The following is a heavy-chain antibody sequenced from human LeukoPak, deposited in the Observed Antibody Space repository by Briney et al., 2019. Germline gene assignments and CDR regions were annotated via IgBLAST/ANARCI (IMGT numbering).Heavy chain of an antibody. J-gene: IGHJ4*02. CDR3: ARENDRYGRIDY. V-gene: IGHV4-59*01. D-gene: IGHD5-18*01. Sequence: KPSETLSLTCTVSGGSISSYYWSWIRQPPGKGLEWIGYIYDSGSTNYNPSLKSRVIISIDTSKNQFSLRLSSVTAADTAVYYCARENDRYGRIDYWGQGTQVTVSS. CDR1: GGSISSYY. CDR2: IYDSGST.